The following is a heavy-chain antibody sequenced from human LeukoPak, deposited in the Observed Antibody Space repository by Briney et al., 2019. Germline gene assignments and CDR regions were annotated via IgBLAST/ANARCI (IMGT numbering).Heavy chain of an antibody. D-gene: IGHD2-21*02. J-gene: IGHJ4*02. V-gene: IGHV5-51*01. CDR1: GSSFTNYW. CDR3: ARQPLVRDCGGDCEFDY. Sequence: GESLQISFKGSGSSFTNYWIAWVRQMPGKGLEWMGIIYPGDSKTRYSPSFQGQVTISADKSISTAYLQWTSLKASDTAIYYCARQPLVRDCGGDCEFDYWGQGTRVSVSS. CDR2: IYPGDSKT.